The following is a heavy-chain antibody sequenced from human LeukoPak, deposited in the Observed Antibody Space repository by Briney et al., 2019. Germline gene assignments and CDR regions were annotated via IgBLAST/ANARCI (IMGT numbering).Heavy chain of an antibody. Sequence: GGSLRLSCAASGFTFSSYSMHWVRQAPGKGLEWVSYISSVSSIIYYADSVKGRFTISRDNAKNSLYLQMNSLRAEDTAVYYCARDYYDNSGYYYPGYYYYMDVWGKGTTVTLSS. J-gene: IGHJ6*03. CDR1: GFTFSSYS. CDR2: ISSVSSII. CDR3: ARDYYDNSGYYYPGYYYYMDV. V-gene: IGHV3-48*04. D-gene: IGHD3-22*01.